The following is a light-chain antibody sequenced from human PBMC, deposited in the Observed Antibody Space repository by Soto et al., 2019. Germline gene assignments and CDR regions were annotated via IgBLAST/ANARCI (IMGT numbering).Light chain of an antibody. Sequence: QLVLTQSPSASASLGASVKLTCTLSSGHSSYAIAWHQQQPEKGPRYLMKVNSDRSHNKGDGIPDHFSGSSSGAERYLTISSLQSEDEADYYCQTWDPCFSVVFGGGTKVTVL. J-gene: IGLJ2*01. V-gene: IGLV4-69*01. CDR1: SGHSSYA. CDR2: VNSDRSH. CDR3: QTWDPCFSVV.